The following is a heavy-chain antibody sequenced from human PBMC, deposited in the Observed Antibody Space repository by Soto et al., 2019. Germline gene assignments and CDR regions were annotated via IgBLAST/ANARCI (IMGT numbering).Heavy chain of an antibody. V-gene: IGHV1-69*13. Sequence: SVKVSCKASGGTFSSYAISWVRQAPGQGLEWMGGIIPIFGTANYAQKFQGRVTITADESTSTAYMELSSLRSEDTAVYYCARDRFTIFGVVIQHYSSYCTDVSGQATSLTVS. CDR1: GGTFSSYA. CDR3: ARDRFTIFGVVIQHYSSYCTDV. J-gene: IGHJ6*02. CDR2: IIPIFGTA. D-gene: IGHD3-3*01.